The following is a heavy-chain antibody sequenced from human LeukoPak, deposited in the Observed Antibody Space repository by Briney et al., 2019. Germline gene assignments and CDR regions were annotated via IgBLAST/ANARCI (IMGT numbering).Heavy chain of an antibody. D-gene: IGHD6-13*01. Sequence: ASVKVSCKASGYTFTTYGISWVRQAPGQGLEWMGIINPSGGSTSYAQKFQGRVTMTRDTSTSTVYMELSSLRSEDTAVYYCARSYSSSYLDVWGQGTTVTVSS. J-gene: IGHJ6*02. CDR1: GYTFTTYG. CDR2: INPSGGST. V-gene: IGHV1-46*01. CDR3: ARSYSSSYLDV.